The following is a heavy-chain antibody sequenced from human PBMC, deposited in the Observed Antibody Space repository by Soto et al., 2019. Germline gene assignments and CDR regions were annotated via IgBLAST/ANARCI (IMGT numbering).Heavy chain of an antibody. CDR2: IYHSGST. CDR1: GGSISSGGYS. CDR3: ARGLSPNYDYVWGSPRGLGY. Sequence: SETLSLTCAVSGGSISSGGYSWSWIRQPPGKGLEWIGYIYHSGSTYYNPSLKSRVTISVDRSKNQFSLKLSSVTAADTAVYYCARGLSPNYDYVWGSPRGLGYWGQGTLVTVSS. J-gene: IGHJ4*02. V-gene: IGHV4-30-2*01. D-gene: IGHD3-16*01.